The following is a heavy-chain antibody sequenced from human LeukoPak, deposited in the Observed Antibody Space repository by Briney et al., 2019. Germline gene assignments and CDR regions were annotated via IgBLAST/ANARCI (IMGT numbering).Heavy chain of an antibody. CDR3: ARVEMATMGWFDP. CDR2: IIPIFGTA. Sequence: SVKVSCKASGGTFSSYAISWVRQAPGQGLEWMGGIIPIFGTANYAQKFQGRVTITTDESTSTAYMELSSLRSEDTAVYYCARVEMATMGWFDPWGKGTLVTVSS. J-gene: IGHJ5*02. V-gene: IGHV1-69*05. D-gene: IGHD5-24*01. CDR1: GGTFSSYA.